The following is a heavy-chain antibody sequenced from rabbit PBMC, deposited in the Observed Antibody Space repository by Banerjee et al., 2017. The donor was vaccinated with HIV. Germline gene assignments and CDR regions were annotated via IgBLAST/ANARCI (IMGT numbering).Heavy chain of an antibody. D-gene: IGHD6-1*01. Sequence: QLKETGGGLVQPGGSLTLSCKASGFDFSSYYMSWVRQAPGKGLEWIGIIYAGKGSTDYASWVNGRFTISSDNAQNTVDLQMNSLTAADTATYFCARAHFYGYAGYAYEIWYYFNLWGPGTLVTVS. CDR2: IYAGKGST. V-gene: IGHV1S7*01. CDR3: ARAHFYGYAGYAYEIWYYFNL. CDR1: GFDFSSYY. J-gene: IGHJ4*01.